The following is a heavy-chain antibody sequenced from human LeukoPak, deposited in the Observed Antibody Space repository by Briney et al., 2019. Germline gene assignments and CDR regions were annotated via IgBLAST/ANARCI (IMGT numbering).Heavy chain of an antibody. D-gene: IGHD2-2*02. CDR3: ARGLYCSSTSCYKGWFDP. CDR2: MNPNSGNT. Sequence: ASVKVSCKASGYTFTSYDINWVRQATGQGLEWMGWMNPNSGNTGYAQKFQGRVTITRNTSISTAYMELSSLRSEDTAVYYCARGLYCSSTSCYKGWFDPWGQGPLVTVSS. CDR1: GYTFTSYD. V-gene: IGHV1-8*03. J-gene: IGHJ5*02.